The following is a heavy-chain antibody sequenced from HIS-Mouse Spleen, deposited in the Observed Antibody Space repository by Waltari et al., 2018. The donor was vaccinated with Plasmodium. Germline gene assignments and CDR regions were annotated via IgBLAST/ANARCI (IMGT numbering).Heavy chain of an antibody. V-gene: IGHV1-2*02. CDR3: ARDQSGSYRTAHIFDY. J-gene: IGHJ4*02. D-gene: IGHD1-26*01. CDR1: GYTFTGYY. Sequence: QVQLVQSGAEVKKPGASVKVSCKASGYTFTGYYMHWVRQAPGQGPEWMGWINPNSGGTNYAQKFQGRVTMTRDTSISTAYMELSRLRSDETAVYYCARDQSGSYRTAHIFDYWGQGTLVTVSS. CDR2: INPNSGGT.